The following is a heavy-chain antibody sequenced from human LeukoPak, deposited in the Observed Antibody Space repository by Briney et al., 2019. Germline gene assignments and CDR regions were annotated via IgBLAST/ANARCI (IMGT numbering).Heavy chain of an antibody. CDR1: GFTVSSNY. CDR3: ARDYYDSSGYYTFDY. V-gene: IGHV3-53*01. J-gene: IGHJ4*02. D-gene: IGHD3-22*01. Sequence: GGSLRLSCAASGFTVSSNYMSWVRQAPGKGLEWGSVIYSGGSTYYADSVKGRFTISRDNSKNTLYLQMNSLRAEDTAVYYCARDYYDSSGYYTFDYWGQGTLVTVSS. CDR2: IYSGGST.